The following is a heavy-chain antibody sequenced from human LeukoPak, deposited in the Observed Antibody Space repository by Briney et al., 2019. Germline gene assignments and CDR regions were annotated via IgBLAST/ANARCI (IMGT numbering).Heavy chain of an antibody. CDR1: GFTFSSYG. D-gene: IGHD3-22*01. V-gene: IGHV3-30*02. CDR2: IRYDGSNK. J-gene: IGHJ4*02. CDR3: AKEVRPGYYDSSGYYSN. Sequence: YPAGSLTLSSAPSGFTFSSYGMHWVRQAPGRGLAWVAFIRYDGSNKYYADSVKCRFTITRDNSKNTLYLQMNSLRAEDTAVYYCAKEVRPGYYDSSGYYSNWGQGTLVTVSS.